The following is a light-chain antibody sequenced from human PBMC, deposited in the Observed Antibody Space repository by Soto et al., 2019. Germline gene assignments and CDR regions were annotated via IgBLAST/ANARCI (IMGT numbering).Light chain of an antibody. CDR3: MQALQTPLFT. CDR1: QSLLHSDGYNY. V-gene: IGKV2-28*01. CDR2: LGS. Sequence: DIVMTQSPLYLPVTPGEPASISCRSSQSLLHSDGYNYLDWYLQKPGQSPQLLIYLGSNRASGVPDRFSGSGSGTYFTLKISRVEAEDVGVYYCMQALQTPLFTFGPGTKVDLK. J-gene: IGKJ3*01.